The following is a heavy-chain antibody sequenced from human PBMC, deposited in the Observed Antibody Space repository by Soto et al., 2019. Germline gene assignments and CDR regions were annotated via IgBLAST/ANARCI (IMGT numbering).Heavy chain of an antibody. CDR3: ARDPPTGSTLDWFDS. D-gene: IGHD1-7*01. V-gene: IGHV3-21*01. J-gene: IGHJ5*01. CDR2: ISSSGSFM. Sequence: EVQLVESGGGLVKPGGSLRLSCAASGFSFSSDSMGWVRQAPGKGLEGVSSISSSGSFMNYADSVKGRFTISRDNAKNSLYLQMTSLKDEDTAVYYCARDPPTGSTLDWFDSWGQGTLVTVSS. CDR1: GFSFSSDS.